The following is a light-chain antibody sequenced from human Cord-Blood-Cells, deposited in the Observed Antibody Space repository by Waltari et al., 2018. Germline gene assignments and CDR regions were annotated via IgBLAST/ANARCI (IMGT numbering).Light chain of an antibody. J-gene: IGKJ5*01. CDR2: GAS. Sequence: ELVLTQSPGTLSLSPGERATLSCRASQSVRSSYLAWYQQKPGQAPRLLIYGASSSATGIPDRLSGSGSGTDFTLTISRLEPENFAVYYCQQYCSSPPVTFGQGTRLEIK. CDR3: QQYCSSPPVT. V-gene: IGKV3-20*01. CDR1: QSVRSSY.